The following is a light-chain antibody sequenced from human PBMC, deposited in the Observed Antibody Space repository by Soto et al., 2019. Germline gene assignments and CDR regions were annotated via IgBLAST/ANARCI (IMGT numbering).Light chain of an antibody. Sequence: EIVMTQSPATLSVSPGERATLSCRASQSVSSNLAWYQQKPGQAPRLLIYGASTRATGIPARFSGSGSGTEFTLTISSLQSEDFAVYFCQHYSNWPRWTFGQGTKVGIK. CDR1: QSVSSN. CDR2: GAS. CDR3: QHYSNWPRWT. V-gene: IGKV3-15*01. J-gene: IGKJ1*01.